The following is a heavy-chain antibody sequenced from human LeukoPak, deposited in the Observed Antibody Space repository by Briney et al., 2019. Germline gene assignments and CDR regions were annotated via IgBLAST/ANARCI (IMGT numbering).Heavy chain of an antibody. CDR2: ISGNGDST. V-gene: IGHV3-23*01. D-gene: IGHD2-2*01. J-gene: IGHJ5*02. CDR3: AKDRGEVPARGWFDP. Sequence: GGSLRLSCAASGFTFSSYAMSWVRQAPGKGLEWVSVISGNGDSTNYADSVKGRFTISRDKSKNTLFLQMNSLRVEDTAVYYCAKDRGEVPARGWFDPWGQGTLVTVSS. CDR1: GFTFSSYA.